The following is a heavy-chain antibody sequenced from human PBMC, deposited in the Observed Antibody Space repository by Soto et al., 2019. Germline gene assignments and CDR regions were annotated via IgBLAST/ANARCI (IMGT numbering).Heavy chain of an antibody. CDR3: APSPSPPRYTSSAFDH. Sequence: PTLVNPTQTLTLTCTFSGFSLSTSGVGVGWIRQPPGKALEGLALIYWDDDKRYSPSLKSRLTITKDTSKNQVVLTMTNMDPVDTATSYCAPSPSPPRYTSSAFDHRVHGTLVTVSS. CDR1: GFSLSTSGVG. CDR2: IYWDDDK. V-gene: IGHV2-5*02. D-gene: IGHD2-2*01. J-gene: IGHJ4*01.